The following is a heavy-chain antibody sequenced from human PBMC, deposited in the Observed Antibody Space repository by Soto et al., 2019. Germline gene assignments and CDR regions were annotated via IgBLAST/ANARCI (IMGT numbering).Heavy chain of an antibody. D-gene: IGHD4-17*01. J-gene: IGHJ4*02. V-gene: IGHV1-18*01. CDR3: ARVYVATVTTGGDY. CDR2: ISAYNGNK. CDR1: GYNFGNYG. Sequence: QFQLLQSGTEVKRPGASVRVSCRASGYNFGNYGISWSRQAPGQGLEWMGWISAYNGNKKYAQNLEGRVTMTADTSTSTAYMELRSLRSDDTAVYYYARVYVATVTTGGDYWGQGTLVTVSS.